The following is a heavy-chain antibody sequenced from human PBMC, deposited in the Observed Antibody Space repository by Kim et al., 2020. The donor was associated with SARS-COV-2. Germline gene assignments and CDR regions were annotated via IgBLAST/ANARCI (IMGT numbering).Heavy chain of an antibody. CDR2: T. CDR3: ARALKRYNWFDP. Sequence: TEYAQKFQGRVTMTRNTSISTAYMELSSLRSEDTAVYYCARALKRYNWFDPWGQGTLVTVSS. V-gene: IGHV1-8*01. D-gene: IGHD6-25*01. J-gene: IGHJ5*02.